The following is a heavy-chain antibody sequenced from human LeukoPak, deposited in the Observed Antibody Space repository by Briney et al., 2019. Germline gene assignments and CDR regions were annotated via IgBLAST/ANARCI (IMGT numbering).Heavy chain of an antibody. Sequence: SETLSLTCTVSGGSVSSGSYYWSWIRQPPGKGLEWIGYIYYGGSTNYNPSLKSRVTISVDTSKNQFSLKLSSVTAADTAVYYCARDKGVSYFDYWGQGTLVTVSS. CDR2: IYYGGST. J-gene: IGHJ4*02. CDR1: GGSVSSGSYY. CDR3: ARDKGVSYFDY. V-gene: IGHV4-61*01.